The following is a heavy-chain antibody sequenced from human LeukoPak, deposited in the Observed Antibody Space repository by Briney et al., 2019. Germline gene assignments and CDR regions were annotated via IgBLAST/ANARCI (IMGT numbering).Heavy chain of an antibody. CDR3: AKGGASSGWTLPAADY. V-gene: IGHV3-30*04. J-gene: IGHJ4*02. CDR1: GFTFSSYA. Sequence: GGSLRLSCAASGFTFSSYAMHWVRQAPGKGLEWVAVISYDGSNKYYADSVKGRFTISRDNSKNTLYLQMNSLRAEDTAVYYCAKGGASSGWTLPAADYWGQGTLVTVSS. D-gene: IGHD6-19*01. CDR2: ISYDGSNK.